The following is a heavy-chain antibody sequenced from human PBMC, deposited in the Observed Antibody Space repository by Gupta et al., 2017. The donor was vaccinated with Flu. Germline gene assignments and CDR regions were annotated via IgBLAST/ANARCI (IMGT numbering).Heavy chain of an antibody. CDR1: GFIFSDSH. J-gene: IGHJ4*02. CDR3: VRDHDWAFTN. D-gene: IGHD3-9*01. Sequence: EVHLVESGGHLVQPGGSLRLSCAASGFIFSDSHMNWVRQAPGKGLEWVAYMGSGGNVDNADSVKGRFTISRDNAKNSLYLEMNSLRDEDTAPYYCVRDHDWAFTNWGQGTLVTVSS. CDR2: MGSGGNV. V-gene: IGHV3-48*02.